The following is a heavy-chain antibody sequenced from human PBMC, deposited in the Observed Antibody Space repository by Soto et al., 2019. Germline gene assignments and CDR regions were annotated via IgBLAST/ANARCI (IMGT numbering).Heavy chain of an antibody. V-gene: IGHV1-8*01. D-gene: IGHD1-26*01. CDR1: GYTFTSYD. CDR3: ARGKAFGSYYWFDP. CDR2: MNPNSGNT. J-gene: IGHJ5*02. Sequence: ASVKVSCKASGYTFTSYDINGVRQATGQGLEWMGWMNPNSGNTGYAQKFQGRVTMTRNTSISSAYMELSSLRSEDTAVYYCARGKAFGSYYWFDPWGQGTLVTVSS.